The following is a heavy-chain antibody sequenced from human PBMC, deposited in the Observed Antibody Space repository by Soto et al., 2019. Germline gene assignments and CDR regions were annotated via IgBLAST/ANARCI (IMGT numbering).Heavy chain of an antibody. CDR2: INPSGST. CDR3: ATGKIRYLNN. Sequence: SETLSLTCVVYGGSFSGYSWTWIRQPPGKGLEWLGEINPSGSTYYNPALKSRVTISVDTSKNEFSLNLSSVTAADTAVYYCATGKIRYLNNWGQGTLVTVSS. D-gene: IGHD3-9*01. CDR1: GGSFSGYS. V-gene: IGHV4-34*01. J-gene: IGHJ4*02.